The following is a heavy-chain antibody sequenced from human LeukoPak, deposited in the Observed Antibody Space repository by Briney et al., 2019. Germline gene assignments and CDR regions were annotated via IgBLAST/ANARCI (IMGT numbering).Heavy chain of an antibody. Sequence: GGSLRLSCAASGFTFSDYYMSWIRQAPGKGLEWVSYISSSGSTIYYADSVKGRFTISRDNAKNSLYLQMNSLRAEDTAVYYCAGRRSSRLNWFEPWGQGTLVTVSS. CDR1: GFTFSDYY. J-gene: IGHJ5*02. CDR3: AGRRSSRLNWFEP. V-gene: IGHV3-11*04. D-gene: IGHD2-2*01. CDR2: ISSSGSTI.